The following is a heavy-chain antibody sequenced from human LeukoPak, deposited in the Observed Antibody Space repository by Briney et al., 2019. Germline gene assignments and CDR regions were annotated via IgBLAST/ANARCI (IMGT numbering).Heavy chain of an antibody. Sequence: SGGSLRLSCAASGFTFSSYWMSWVRQAPGKGLERVANIKSDGGETYYMDSVKGRFTISRDNAKNSLYLQMNSLRAEDTAVYYCARDMGWQQFDCWGQGTLVTVSS. CDR1: GFTFSSYW. CDR3: ARDMGWQQFDC. V-gene: IGHV3-7*01. J-gene: IGHJ4*02. D-gene: IGHD5-24*01. CDR2: IKSDGGET.